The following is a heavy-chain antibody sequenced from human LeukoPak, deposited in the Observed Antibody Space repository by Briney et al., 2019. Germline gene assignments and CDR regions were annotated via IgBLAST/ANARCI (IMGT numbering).Heavy chain of an antibody. Sequence: SETLSLTCTVSGGSISSSSYYWGWIRQPPGKGLEWIGSIYYSGSTYYNPSLKSRVTISVDTSKNQFSLKLSSVTAADTAVYYCARHRYGSGSFDFDYWGQGTLVTVSS. CDR1: GGSISSSSYY. CDR2: IYYSGST. V-gene: IGHV4-39*01. D-gene: IGHD3-10*01. CDR3: ARHRYGSGSFDFDY. J-gene: IGHJ4*02.